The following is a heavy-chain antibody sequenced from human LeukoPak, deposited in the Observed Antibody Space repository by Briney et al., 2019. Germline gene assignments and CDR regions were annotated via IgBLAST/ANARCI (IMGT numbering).Heavy chain of an antibody. CDR3: AGHSRGAAGTMAWFDP. V-gene: IGHV4-39*01. CDR1: GGSIISSSSYY. D-gene: IGHD6-13*01. Sequence: SETLSLTCTVSGGSIISSSSYYWGWIRQPPGKGLDWIGSIYYSGTTFYNPSLKSRVTISVDTSKNQFSLKLSSVTAADTALYYCAGHSRGAAGTMAWFDPWGQGTLVTVSS. CDR2: IYYSGTT. J-gene: IGHJ5*02.